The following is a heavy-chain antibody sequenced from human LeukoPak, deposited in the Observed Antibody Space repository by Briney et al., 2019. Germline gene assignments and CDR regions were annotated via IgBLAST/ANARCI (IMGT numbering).Heavy chain of an antibody. CDR3: ARRSYYYDSSGYPDYWFDP. V-gene: IGHV1-46*01. Sequence: ASVKVSCKASGYSFTSYYMHWVRQAPGQGLEWMGIINPSGGSTSYAQKFRGRVTMTRDTSTSTVYMELSSLRSEDTAVYYCARRSYYYDSSGYPDYWFDPWGQGTLVTVSS. D-gene: IGHD3-22*01. J-gene: IGHJ5*02. CDR2: INPSGGST. CDR1: GYSFTSYY.